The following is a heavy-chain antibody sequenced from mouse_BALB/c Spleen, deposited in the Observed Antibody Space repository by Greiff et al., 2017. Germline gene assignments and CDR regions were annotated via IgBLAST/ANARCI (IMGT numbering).Heavy chain of an antibody. CDR1: GYTFTDYA. CDR3: ARGGGNYSAWFAY. Sequence: QVQLKQSGAELVRPGVSVKISCKGSGYTFTDYAMHWVKQSHAKSLEWIGVISTYYGDASYNQKFKGKATMTVDKSSSTAYMELARLTSEDSAIYYCARGGGNYSAWFAYWGQGTLVTVSA. D-gene: IGHD2-1*01. V-gene: IGHV1S137*01. J-gene: IGHJ3*01. CDR2: ISTYYGDA.